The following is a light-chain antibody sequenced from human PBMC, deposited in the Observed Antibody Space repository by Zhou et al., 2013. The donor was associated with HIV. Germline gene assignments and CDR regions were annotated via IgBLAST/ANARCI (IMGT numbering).Light chain of an antibody. J-gene: IGKJ2*01. CDR2: TIS. V-gene: IGKV1-12*02. CDR1: QGLKRF. CDR3: QQADTIPYT. Sequence: DIQMTQFPSSVSASVGDRVTITCRASQGLKRFLAWYQQKPGRAPTLLIHTISNLHSGVPSRFSGRGSGTDFTLTISSLQPDDFAIYYCQQADTIPYTSGQGTKLEIK.